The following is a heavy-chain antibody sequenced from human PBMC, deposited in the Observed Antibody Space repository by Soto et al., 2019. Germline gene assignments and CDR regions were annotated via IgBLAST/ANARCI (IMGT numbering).Heavy chain of an antibody. Sequence: ASVKVSCKASGYTFTSYAMHWVRQAPGQRLEWMGWINAGNGNTKYSQKFQGRVTITRDTSASTAYMELSSLRSEDTAVYYCARGLSFYASSGQIDYWGQGTRVTVPQ. CDR1: GYTFTSYA. V-gene: IGHV1-3*01. J-gene: IGHJ4*02. D-gene: IGHD3-22*01. CDR3: ARGLSFYASSGQIDY. CDR2: INAGNGNT.